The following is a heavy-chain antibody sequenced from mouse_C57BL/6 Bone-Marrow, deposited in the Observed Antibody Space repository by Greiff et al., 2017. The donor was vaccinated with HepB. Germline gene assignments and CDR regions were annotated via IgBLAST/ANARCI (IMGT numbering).Heavy chain of an antibody. D-gene: IGHD2-4*01. J-gene: IGHJ3*01. CDR3: TTGIRRFAY. CDR2: IDPENGDT. V-gene: IGHV14-4*01. Sequence: EVQLQQSGAEFVRPGASVKLSCTASGFNIKDDYMHWVKQRPEQGLEWIGWIDPENGDTEYASKFQGKATITADTSSNTAYLQLSSLTSEDTAVYYCTTGIRRFAYWGQGTLVTVSA. CDR1: GFNIKDDY.